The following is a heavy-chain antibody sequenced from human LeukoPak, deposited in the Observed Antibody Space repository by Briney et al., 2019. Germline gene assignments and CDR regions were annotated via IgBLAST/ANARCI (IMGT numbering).Heavy chain of an antibody. V-gene: IGHV3-11*01. J-gene: IGHJ2*01. CDR3: ARVGSGWHTRWYFDL. Sequence: LGGSLRLSCAASGFTFSDYYMSWIRQAPGKGLEWVSYISSSGSTIYYADSVKGRFTISRDNAKNSLYLQMNSLRAEDTAVYYCARVGSGWHTRWYFDLWGRGTLVTVSS. CDR2: ISSSGSTI. CDR1: GFTFSDYY. D-gene: IGHD6-19*01.